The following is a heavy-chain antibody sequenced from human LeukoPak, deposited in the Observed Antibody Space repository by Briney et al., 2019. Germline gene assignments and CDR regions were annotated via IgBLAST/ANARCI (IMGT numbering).Heavy chain of an antibody. V-gene: IGHV3-48*02. D-gene: IGHD5-18*01. CDR3: RGDSGYSYADDY. Sequence: PGGSLRLSCAPSRFTLMAYVLQSVSQAPGKGLEWVSYITYNSGTIFYADSVKGRFTISRENAKDSLYLQMSSLRDEDTAVYYCRGDSGYSYADDYWGQGTLVTVSS. J-gene: IGHJ4*02. CDR1: RFTLMAYV. CDR2: ITYNSGTI.